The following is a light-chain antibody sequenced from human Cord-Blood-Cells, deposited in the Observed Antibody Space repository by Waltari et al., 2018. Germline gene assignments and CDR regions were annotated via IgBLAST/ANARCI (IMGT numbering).Light chain of an antibody. CDR1: SSAVGGSNY. CDR2: EVS. V-gene: IGLV2-14*01. J-gene: IGLJ2*01. Sequence: QSALTQPASVSGSPGQSITLSCTGTSSAVGGSNYVSWYQQHPGKAPKLMIYEVSNRPSGVSNRFSGSKSGNTASLTISGLQAEDEADYYCSSYTSSSTLDVVFGGGTKLTVL. CDR3: SSYTSSSTLDVV.